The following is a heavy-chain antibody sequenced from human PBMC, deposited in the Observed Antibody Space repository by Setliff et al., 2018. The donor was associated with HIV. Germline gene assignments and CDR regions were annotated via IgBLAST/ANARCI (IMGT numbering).Heavy chain of an antibody. CDR2: IYHSGST. D-gene: IGHD2-8*02. J-gene: IGHJ6*03. CDR3: ARVSSTYWYSIFRNYYYHMDV. Sequence: PSETLSLTCAVSGYSISSGYYWGWIRQPPGKGLEWIGSIYHSGSTYYNPSLKSRVTISADTSKNQFSLKLSSVTAADTAVYYCARVSSTYWYSIFRNYYYHMDVWGKGTTVTVSS. V-gene: IGHV4-38-2*01. CDR1: GYSISSGYY.